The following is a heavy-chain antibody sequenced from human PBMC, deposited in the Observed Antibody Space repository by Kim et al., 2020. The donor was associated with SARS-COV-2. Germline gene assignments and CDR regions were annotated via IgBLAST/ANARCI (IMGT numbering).Heavy chain of an antibody. CDR3: AKEGYYGSGSFPDY. D-gene: IGHD3-10*01. J-gene: IGHJ4*02. CDR1: GFTFSSYG. V-gene: IGHV3-30*18. Sequence: GGSLRLSCAASGFTFSSYGMHWVRQAPGKGLEWVAVISYDGSNNYYVDSVKGRFAISRDNPKNTVYLQMNSLRAEDTAVYYCAKEGYYGSGSFPDYWGQGTLVTVSS. CDR2: ISYDGSNN.